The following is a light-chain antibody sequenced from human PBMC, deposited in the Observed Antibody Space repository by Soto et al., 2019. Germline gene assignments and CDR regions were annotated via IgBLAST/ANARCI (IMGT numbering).Light chain of an antibody. J-gene: IGKJ1*01. V-gene: IGKV3-20*01. CDR1: QSVSSNY. CDR2: GAS. Sequence: ESVLTQSPGTLSLSPGERASLSCRASQSVSSNYLAWYQQKPGQAPRLLIYGASTRATGITDRFSGSGSGTDFTLTISRLESEDSAVYYCQQYGSSPTWTFGQGTKVEI. CDR3: QQYGSSPTWT.